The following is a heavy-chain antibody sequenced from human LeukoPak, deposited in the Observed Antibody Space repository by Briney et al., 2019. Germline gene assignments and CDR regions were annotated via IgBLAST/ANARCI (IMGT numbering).Heavy chain of an antibody. CDR1: GGSFSGYY. D-gene: IGHD2/OR15-2a*01. J-gene: IGHJ4*02. CDR2: INHSGST. Sequence: SETLSLTCAVHGGSFSGYYWSWIRQPPGKGLEWIGEINHSGSTNYNPSLKSRVTISIDTSKNQISLKLSSVTAADTAVYYCAAWQNRLFDYWGQGTLVTVSS. CDR3: AAWQNRLFDY. V-gene: IGHV4-34*01.